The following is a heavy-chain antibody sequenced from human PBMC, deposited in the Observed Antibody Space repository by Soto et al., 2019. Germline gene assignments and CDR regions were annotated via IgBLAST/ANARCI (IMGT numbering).Heavy chain of an antibody. D-gene: IGHD3-10*01. Sequence: SETLSITCTVSGGSISTYYWSWIRQPPGKGLEWIGYIYYDGSTSYNPSLRSRVTISVDTSKNQYSLKLSSVTAADTAVYYCARDRYGSGSPPFDDWGQGTLVTVSS. CDR3: ARDRYGSGSPPFDD. CDR2: IYYDGST. V-gene: IGHV4-59*12. J-gene: IGHJ4*02. CDR1: GGSISTYY.